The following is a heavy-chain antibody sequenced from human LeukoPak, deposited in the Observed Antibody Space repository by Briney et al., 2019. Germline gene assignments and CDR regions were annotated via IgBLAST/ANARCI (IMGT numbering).Heavy chain of an antibody. D-gene: IGHD5-12*01. J-gene: IGHJ4*02. Sequence: GGSLKLSCAASGFTFSSYAMSWVRQAPGKGLEWVSAISGSGGSTYYADSVKGRFTTSRDNSKNTLYLQMNSLRAEDTAVYYCARDGGYSGYDADCWGQGTLVTVSS. CDR1: GFTFSSYA. CDR3: ARDGGYSGYDADC. V-gene: IGHV3-23*01. CDR2: ISGSGGST.